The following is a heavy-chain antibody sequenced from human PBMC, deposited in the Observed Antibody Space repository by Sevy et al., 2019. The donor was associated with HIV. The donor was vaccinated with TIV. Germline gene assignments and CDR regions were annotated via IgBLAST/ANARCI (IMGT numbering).Heavy chain of an antibody. V-gene: IGHV3-30-3*01. CDR3: ARDDEPDYYYFDMDV. J-gene: IGHJ6*02. Sequence: GGCLRLSCAASGFTFSSYAMHWVRQAPGKGLERVAVISYDGSNKYYADSVKGRFTISRDNSKNTLYLQIDGLRAADAALYYCARDDEPDYYYFDMDVWGQGTTVSVSS. CDR1: GFTFSSYA. CDR2: ISYDGSNK.